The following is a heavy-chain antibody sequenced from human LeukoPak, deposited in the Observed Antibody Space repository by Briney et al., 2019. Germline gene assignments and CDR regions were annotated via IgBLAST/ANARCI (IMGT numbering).Heavy chain of an antibody. CDR1: GFTFSSYW. Sequence: PGGSLRLSCAASGFTFSSYWMHWVRQAPGKGLVWVSRIDSDGSSTTYADSVKGRFTISRDSAKNTLYLQMNSLRAEDTAVYYCARPPYSSGSFDLWGRGTLVTVSS. D-gene: IGHD6-19*01. CDR2: IDSDGSST. V-gene: IGHV3-74*01. CDR3: ARPPYSSGSFDL. J-gene: IGHJ2*01.